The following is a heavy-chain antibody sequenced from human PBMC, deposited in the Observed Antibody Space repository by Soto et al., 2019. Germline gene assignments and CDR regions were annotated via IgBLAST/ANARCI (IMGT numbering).Heavy chain of an antibody. CDR1: GGSISSGGYY. J-gene: IGHJ4*02. V-gene: IGHV4-31*03. CDR3: ARVPVLRFLEWLLEPPYYFDY. D-gene: IGHD3-3*01. CDR2: IYYSGST. Sequence: QVQLQESGPGLVKPSQTLSLTCTVSGGSISSGGYYWSWIRQHPGKGLEWIGYIYYSGSTYYNPSLKRRVTISVDTSKNQFSLKLSSVTAADTAVYYCARVPVLRFLEWLLEPPYYFDYWGQGTLVTVSS.